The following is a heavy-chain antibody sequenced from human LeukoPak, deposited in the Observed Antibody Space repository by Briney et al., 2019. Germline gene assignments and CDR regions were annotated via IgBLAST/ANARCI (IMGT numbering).Heavy chain of an antibody. D-gene: IGHD3-16*01. Sequence: ASVKVSCKASGYTFTSYAMHWVRQAPGQRLEWMGWINAGNGNTKYSQKFQGRVTITRDTSASTAYMELSSLRSEDTAVYYCARDHYVQDGSDYWGRGTLVTVSS. CDR3: ARDHYVQDGSDY. J-gene: IGHJ4*02. V-gene: IGHV1-3*01. CDR2: INAGNGNT. CDR1: GYTFTSYA.